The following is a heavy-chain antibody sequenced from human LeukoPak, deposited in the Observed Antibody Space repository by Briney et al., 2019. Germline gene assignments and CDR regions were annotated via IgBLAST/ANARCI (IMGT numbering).Heavy chain of an antibody. CDR1: GFTFSSYG. CDR3: AKLPYYDSSGYYSEGRLYY. CDR2: IRYDGSNK. D-gene: IGHD3-22*01. V-gene: IGHV3-30*02. Sequence: GGSLRLSCAASGFTFSSYGMHWVRQAPGKGLEWVAFIRYDGSNKYYADSVKGRFTISRDNSKNTLYLQMNSLRAEDTAVYYCAKLPYYDSSGYYSEGRLYYWGQGTLVTVSS. J-gene: IGHJ4*02.